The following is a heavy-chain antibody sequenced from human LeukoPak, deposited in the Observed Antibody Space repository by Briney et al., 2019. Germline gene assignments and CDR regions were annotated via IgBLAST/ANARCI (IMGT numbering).Heavy chain of an antibody. V-gene: IGHV3-21*01. CDR3: ARDMTSNY. CDR2: ISTSSTYI. CDR1: GFTFSTYS. J-gene: IGHJ4*02. D-gene: IGHD4-11*01. Sequence: GGSLRLSCRASGFTFSTYSMNWVRQAPGKGLEWVSSISTSSTYIYYADSVKGRFTISRDNAKNSLYLQMNSLRAEDTAVYYCARDMTSNYWGQGTLVTVSS.